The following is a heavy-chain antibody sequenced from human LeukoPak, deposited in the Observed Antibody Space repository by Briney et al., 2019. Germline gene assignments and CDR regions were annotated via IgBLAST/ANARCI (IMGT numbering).Heavy chain of an antibody. J-gene: IGHJ4*02. Sequence: GGSLRLSCEASEFTFSDYAMSWVRQAPGKGLEWVAVISYDGSNKYFADSVKGRFTISRDNSKNTLYLQMNSLRAEDTAVYYCARETGSAVGSTDFDYWGQGTLVTVSS. CDR3: ARETGSAVGSTDFDY. CDR2: ISYDGSNK. CDR1: EFTFSDYA. V-gene: IGHV3-30-3*01. D-gene: IGHD4-17*01.